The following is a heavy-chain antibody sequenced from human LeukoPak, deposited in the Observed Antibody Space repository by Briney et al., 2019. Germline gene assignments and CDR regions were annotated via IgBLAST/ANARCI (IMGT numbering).Heavy chain of an antibody. D-gene: IGHD1-14*01. J-gene: IGHJ4*02. CDR1: GYTFTGYY. Sequence: ASVKVSCKASGYTFTGYYIHWVRQAPGQGLEWMGRINPNSGGTNSAQKFQGRVTMTWDTSVNTAYLELGSLRSDDTAVYYCARLDGTGRSQIMIDYGGQGTLVTVSS. CDR3: ARLDGTGRSQIMIDY. V-gene: IGHV1-2*06. CDR2: INPNSGGT.